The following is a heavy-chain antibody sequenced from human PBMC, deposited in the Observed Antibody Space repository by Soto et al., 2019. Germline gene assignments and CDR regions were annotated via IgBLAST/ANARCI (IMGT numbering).Heavy chain of an antibody. Sequence: GESLKISCKGSGYSFTGYWIGWVRQMPGKGLEWMGIIYPGDSDTRYSPSFQGQVTISADKSISTAYLQWSSLKASDTAMYYCARLMLHDILSGYYNLRVEHSGQGRRATVPS. CDR2: IYPGDSDT. D-gene: IGHD3-9*01. V-gene: IGHV5-51*01. CDR3: ARLMLHDILSGYYNLRVEH. CDR1: GYSFTGYW. J-gene: IGHJ4*02.